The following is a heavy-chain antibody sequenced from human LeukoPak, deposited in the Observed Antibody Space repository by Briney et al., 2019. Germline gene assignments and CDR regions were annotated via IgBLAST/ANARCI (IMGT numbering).Heavy chain of an antibody. D-gene: IGHD2-2*02. Sequence: GGSLRVSSAAPGFTLRIYTMSWVRQAPGEGLEWVSAISGSGGSTYSADSAKGRVTISRDTFQRTRYLQMNTLRAESTPVYYCAKVPRCSSTSCYTPLGYFQHWGQGTLVTVSS. CDR1: GFTLRIYT. J-gene: IGHJ1*01. V-gene: IGHV3-23*01. CDR3: AKVPRCSSTSCYTPLGYFQH. CDR2: ISGSGGST.